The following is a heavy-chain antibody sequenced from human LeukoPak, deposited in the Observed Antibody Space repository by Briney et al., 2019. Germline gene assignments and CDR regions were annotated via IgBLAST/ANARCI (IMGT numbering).Heavy chain of an antibody. CDR2: ISSSSTYI. V-gene: IGHV3-21*01. Sequence: PGGSLRLSCAASTFNLSSYTMNCVRQAPGKGLEWVSSISSSSTYINYADSVKGRFTISRDNAKNSMALQMNSLRAEDTAVYYCARVSLAGPQAFDIWGQGTMVTVAS. CDR3: ARVSLAGPQAFDI. J-gene: IGHJ3*02. D-gene: IGHD1-26*01. CDR1: TFNLSSYT.